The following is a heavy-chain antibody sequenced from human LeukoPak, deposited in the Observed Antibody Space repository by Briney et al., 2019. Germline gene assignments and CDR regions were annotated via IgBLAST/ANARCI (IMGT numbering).Heavy chain of an antibody. Sequence: GGSLRLSCAASGFTFSNAWMSWVRQAPGKGLEWVSRISGSGESIYYADSVKGRFTISRDNSKNTLYLQMNSLRAEDTAVYYCAKLGMYSGTSYWGQGTLVTVSS. CDR1: GFTFSNAW. V-gene: IGHV3-23*01. D-gene: IGHD1-26*01. CDR2: ISGSGESI. CDR3: AKLGMYSGTSY. J-gene: IGHJ4*02.